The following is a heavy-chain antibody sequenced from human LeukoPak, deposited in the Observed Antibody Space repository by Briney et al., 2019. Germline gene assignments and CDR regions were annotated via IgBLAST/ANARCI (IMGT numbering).Heavy chain of an antibody. CDR3: ARVGGYSGYELATVDY. V-gene: IGHV4-30-4*08. CDR1: GGSISSGDYY. CDR2: IYYSGST. D-gene: IGHD5-12*01. Sequence: SQTLSLTCTVSGGSISSGDYYWSWIRQPPGKGLEWIGYIYYSGSTYYNPSLKSRVNISVDTSKSQFSLKLSSVTAADTAVYYCARVGGYSGYELATVDYWGQGTLVTVSS. J-gene: IGHJ4*02.